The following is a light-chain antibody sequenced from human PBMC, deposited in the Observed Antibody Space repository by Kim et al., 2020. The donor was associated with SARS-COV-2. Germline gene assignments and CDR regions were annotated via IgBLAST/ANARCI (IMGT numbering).Light chain of an antibody. V-gene: IGLV2-23*02. Sequence: GQSITISCTGSTSDGGSYNLVSWYQHHPGKAPKLMIYEVSKRPSGVSNRFSGSKSGNTASLTISGLQAEDEGDYYCCAHAGRSTYVFGIGTKVTVL. J-gene: IGLJ1*01. CDR3: CAHAGRSTYV. CDR2: EVS. CDR1: TSDGGSYNL.